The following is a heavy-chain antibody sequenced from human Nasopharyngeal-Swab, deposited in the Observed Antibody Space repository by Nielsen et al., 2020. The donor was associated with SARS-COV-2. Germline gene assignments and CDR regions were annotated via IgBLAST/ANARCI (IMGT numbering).Heavy chain of an antibody. J-gene: IGHJ6*02. CDR1: GFSFSSYD. CDR2: ISTTGVA. CDR3: ARDPHGLDV. Sequence: GGSLRLSCAASGFSFSSYDMHWVRRRASKGLEWVSGISTTGVAYYLDSVKGRFTTSRENAQSSMYLQMSGLRAEDTAVYYCARDPHGLDVWGQGTTVTVSS. V-gene: IGHV3-13*01.